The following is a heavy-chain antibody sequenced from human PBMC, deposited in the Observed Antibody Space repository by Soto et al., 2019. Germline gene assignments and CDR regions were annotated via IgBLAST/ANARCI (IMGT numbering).Heavy chain of an antibody. CDR1: GGSITSYY. CDR3: ARDPISARPFFDY. CDR2: IHYSGST. J-gene: IGHJ4*02. Sequence: SETLSLTCTVSGGSITSYYWSWIRQPPGKGLEWIGDIHYSGSTNYNPSLKSRVTISTDTSKNQFSLNLSSVTAADTAVYYCARDPISARPFFDYWGQGTLVTV. V-gene: IGHV4-59*01. D-gene: IGHD6-6*01.